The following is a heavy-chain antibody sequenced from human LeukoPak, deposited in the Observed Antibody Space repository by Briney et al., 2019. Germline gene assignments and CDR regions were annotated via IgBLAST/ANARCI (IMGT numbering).Heavy chain of an antibody. Sequence: GGSLRLSCAASGFTFSSYGMHWVRQAPGKGLEWVAFIRYDGSNKYYADSMKGRFTISRDNSKNTLSLQMNSLRAEDTAVYYCAKTSPPYFDWAPVDSWGQGTLVTVSS. CDR1: GFTFSSYG. CDR2: IRYDGSNK. J-gene: IGHJ4*02. V-gene: IGHV3-30*02. CDR3: AKTSPPYFDWAPVDS. D-gene: IGHD3-9*01.